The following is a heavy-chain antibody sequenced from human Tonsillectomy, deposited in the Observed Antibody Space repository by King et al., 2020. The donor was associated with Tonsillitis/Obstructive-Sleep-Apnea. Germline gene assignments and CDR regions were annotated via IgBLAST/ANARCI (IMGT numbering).Heavy chain of an antibody. CDR2: ISAYNGNT. Sequence: QVQLVPSGAEVKQPGASVKVSCKASGYTFTSYGISWVRQAPGQGLEWMGWISAYNGNTNYAQKLQGRVTMTTDTSTSTAYMGLRSLRSDDTAVYYCAREVVVVPAASPYYYYYMDVWGKGTTVTVSS. CDR3: AREVVVVPAASPYYYYYMDV. J-gene: IGHJ6*03. V-gene: IGHV1-18*01. CDR1: GYTFTSYG. D-gene: IGHD2-2*01.